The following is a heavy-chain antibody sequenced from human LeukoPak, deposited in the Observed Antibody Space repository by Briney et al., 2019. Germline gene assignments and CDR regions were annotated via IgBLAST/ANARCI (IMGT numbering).Heavy chain of an antibody. CDR1: GFTVSSNY. J-gene: IGHJ3*02. Sequence: QPGGSLRLSCAASGFTVSSNYMSWVRQAPGKGLEWVSVIYSGGSTYYADSVKGRFTISRDNSKSTLYLQMNSLRAEDTAVYYCARDSRGPAVAGKGVEAFDIWGQGTMVTVSS. V-gene: IGHV3-53*01. D-gene: IGHD6-19*01. CDR3: ARDSRGPAVAGKGVEAFDI. CDR2: IYSGGST.